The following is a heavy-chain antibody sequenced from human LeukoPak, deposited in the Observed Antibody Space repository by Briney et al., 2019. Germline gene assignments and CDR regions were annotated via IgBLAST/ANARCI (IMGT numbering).Heavy chain of an antibody. CDR2: IKTDGSET. D-gene: IGHD6-19*01. Sequence: PGGSLRLSCTASGFTFGDYALGWFRQAPGKGLEWVGHIKTDGSETYYLDSLKGRISISRDNTNNALYLQMNSLRVEDTAIYYCVKNDGWFHLAQWGQGTLVTVSS. J-gene: IGHJ4*02. V-gene: IGHV3-7*03. CDR3: VKNDGWFHLAQ. CDR1: GFTFGDYA.